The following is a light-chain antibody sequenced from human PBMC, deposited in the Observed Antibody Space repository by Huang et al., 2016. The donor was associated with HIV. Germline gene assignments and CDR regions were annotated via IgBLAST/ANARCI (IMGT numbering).Light chain of an antibody. CDR1: HSVATN. CDR3: QQYNDWPPIT. J-gene: IGKJ5*01. Sequence: DIVMTQSPVTLSLSPGEGATLSCEASHSVATNVAWFQQKPGQAPRLLIYGASTRATCTPVRFRGSGSGTDFSLSITSLHRDDFGVYYCQQYNDWPPITFGQGTRL. V-gene: IGKV3-15*01. CDR2: GAS.